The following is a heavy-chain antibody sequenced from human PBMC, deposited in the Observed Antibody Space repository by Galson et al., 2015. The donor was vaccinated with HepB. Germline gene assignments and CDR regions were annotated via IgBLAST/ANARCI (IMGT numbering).Heavy chain of an antibody. CDR3: ARHTPMVRGAYYYGMDV. CDR1: GGSISSSSNH. J-gene: IGHJ6*02. V-gene: IGHV4-39*01. D-gene: IGHD3-10*01. CDR2: IYYSGTS. Sequence: LSLTCTVSGGSISSSSNHWGWIRQSPEKGLEWIGSIYYSGTSYYSPSLKSRLTLSVDTSRNQFSLKLSSVTAADTAVYYCARHTPMVRGAYYYGMDVWGQGTTVTVSS.